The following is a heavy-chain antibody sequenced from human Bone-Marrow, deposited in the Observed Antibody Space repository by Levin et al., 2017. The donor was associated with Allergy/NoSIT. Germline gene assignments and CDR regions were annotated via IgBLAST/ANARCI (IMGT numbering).Heavy chain of an antibody. CDR1: GGSISSGGYY. D-gene: IGHD6-13*01. V-gene: IGHV4-31*03. CDR2: IYYSGST. CDR3: ARDVQQLVLAQPHPGGSVWFDP. J-gene: IGHJ5*02. Sequence: SETLSLTCTVSGGSISSGGYYWSWIRQHPGKGLEWIGYIYYSGSTYYNPSLKSRVTISVDTSKNQFSLKLSSVTAADTAVYYCARDVQQLVLAQPHPGGSVWFDPWGQGTLVTVSS.